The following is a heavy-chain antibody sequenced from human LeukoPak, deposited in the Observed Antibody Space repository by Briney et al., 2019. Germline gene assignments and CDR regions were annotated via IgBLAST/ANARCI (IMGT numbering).Heavy chain of an antibody. Sequence: GGSLRLSCAASGFTFSSYAMSWVRQAPGKGLGWVSAISGSGGSTYYADSVKGRFTISRDNSKNTLYLQMNSLRAEDTAVYYCAKVDYGDYVNYFDYWGQGTLVTVSS. V-gene: IGHV3-23*01. D-gene: IGHD4-17*01. J-gene: IGHJ4*02. CDR1: GFTFSSYA. CDR2: ISGSGGST. CDR3: AKVDYGDYVNYFDY.